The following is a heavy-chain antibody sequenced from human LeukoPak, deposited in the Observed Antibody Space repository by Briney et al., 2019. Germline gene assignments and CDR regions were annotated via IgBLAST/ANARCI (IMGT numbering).Heavy chain of an antibody. J-gene: IGHJ5*02. D-gene: IGHD6-13*01. CDR3: ARGSSSWYVGPSWFDP. CDR1: GFTFSSYV. Sequence: PGGSLRLSCAASGFTFSSYVMHWVRQAPGKGLEWVAVISYDGSNKYYADSVKGRFTISRDNAKNSLYLQMNSLRAEDTAVYYCARGSSSWYVGPSWFDPWGQGTLVTVSS. V-gene: IGHV3-30-3*01. CDR2: ISYDGSNK.